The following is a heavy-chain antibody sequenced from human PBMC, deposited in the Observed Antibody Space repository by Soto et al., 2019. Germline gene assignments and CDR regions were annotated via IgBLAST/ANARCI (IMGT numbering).Heavy chain of an antibody. D-gene: IGHD6-13*01. CDR3: ARDRFGSSWYYFDY. V-gene: IGHV3-30-3*01. Sequence: GSLRLSCAASGFTFSSYAMHWVRQAPGKGLEWVAVISYDGSNRYYADSVKGRFTISRDNSKNTLYLQMNSLRAEDTAVYYCARDRFGSSWYYFDYWGQGTLVTVSS. CDR2: ISYDGSNR. J-gene: IGHJ4*02. CDR1: GFTFSSYA.